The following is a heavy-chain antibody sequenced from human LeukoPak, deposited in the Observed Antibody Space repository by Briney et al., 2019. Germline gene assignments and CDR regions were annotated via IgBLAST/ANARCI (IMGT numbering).Heavy chain of an antibody. CDR1: GYTFTSYD. D-gene: IGHD5-18*01. Sequence: ASVKVSCKASGYTFTSYDINWVRQATGQGLEWMRWMNPNSGNTGYAQKFQGRVTMTRNTSISTAYMELSSLRSEDTAVYYCARSRGYSYGSFDYWGQGTLVTVST. V-gene: IGHV1-8*01. CDR2: MNPNSGNT. J-gene: IGHJ4*02. CDR3: ARSRGYSYGSFDY.